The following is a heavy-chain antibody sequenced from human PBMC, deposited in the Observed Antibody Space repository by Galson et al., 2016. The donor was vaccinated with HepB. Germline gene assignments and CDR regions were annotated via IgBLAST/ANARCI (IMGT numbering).Heavy chain of an antibody. CDR1: GFTFSGYW. Sequence: SLRLSCAASGFTFSGYWMHWVRQVPGKGLVWVSRIKRDGTAATYAESVRGRFTISRDNAKNTLYLQMNNLRVDDTALYYCATGIVSGTKYCGQGTLVTVSS. CDR3: ATGIVSGTKY. CDR2: IKRDGTAA. V-gene: IGHV3-74*01. J-gene: IGHJ4*02. D-gene: IGHD5/OR15-5a*01.